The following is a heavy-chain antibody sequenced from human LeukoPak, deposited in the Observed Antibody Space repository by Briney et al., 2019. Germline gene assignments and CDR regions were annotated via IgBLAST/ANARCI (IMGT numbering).Heavy chain of an antibody. CDR2: IYPRGST. CDR3: ARFSPRAMGNYLDF. V-gene: IGHV4-30-2*01. Sequence: SETLSLTCAVSGVSISSGSYSWSWIRQPPGKGLEWIGYIYPRGSTYYNPSLKSRVILSLDKSANQFSLNPSSVTAADTAVYYCARFSPRAMGNYLDFWGQGTLVTVPS. CDR1: GVSISSGSYS. D-gene: IGHD7-27*01. J-gene: IGHJ4*02.